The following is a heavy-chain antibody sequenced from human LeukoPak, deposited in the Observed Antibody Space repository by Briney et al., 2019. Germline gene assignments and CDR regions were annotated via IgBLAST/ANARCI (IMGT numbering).Heavy chain of an antibody. CDR1: NYSITSGYF. D-gene: IGHD3-22*01. CDR3: ARDGVFHDSDGYSFDY. Sequence: SETLSLTCAVSNYSITSGYFWGWIRQPPGKGLEWIASIYHSGTTYYNPSLRDRVTLFVDTSKNQFSLKLTSLTAADTAVYYCARDGVFHDSDGYSFDYWGQGTLVTVSS. CDR2: IYHSGTT. J-gene: IGHJ4*02. V-gene: IGHV4-38-2*02.